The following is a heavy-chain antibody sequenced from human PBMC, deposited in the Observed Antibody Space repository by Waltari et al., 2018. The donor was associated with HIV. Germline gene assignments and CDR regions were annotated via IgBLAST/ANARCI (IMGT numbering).Heavy chain of an antibody. CDR1: RYTFTGYY. V-gene: IGHV1-2*06. D-gene: IGHD5-18*01. Sequence: QVQLVQSGAAVKKPGASVKVSCKASRYTFTGYYIHWVRQAPVQGLEWMGRINPNSGGTNYSQKFQGRVTMTRDTSISTAYMELSRLRSDDTAVYYCAREGGQLWFPSLDFDYWGQGTLVTVSS. CDR2: INPNSGGT. J-gene: IGHJ4*02. CDR3: AREGGQLWFPSLDFDY.